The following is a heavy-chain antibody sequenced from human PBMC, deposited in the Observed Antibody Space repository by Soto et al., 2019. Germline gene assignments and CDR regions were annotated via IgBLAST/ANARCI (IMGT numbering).Heavy chain of an antibody. CDR1: GYTFTSYG. Sequence: QVQRLQSGAEEKKPGASVKVSGKASGYTFTSYGIHWVRQAPGQRLEWMGWINTGNGNTKYSQKLQGRVIISRDTSANTAYRELSSLKSEDTAVHYCAREGGSYLGDAFDIWGQGTMVTVSS. D-gene: IGHD1-26*01. CDR2: INTGNGNT. V-gene: IGHV1-3*05. CDR3: AREGGSYLGDAFDI. J-gene: IGHJ3*02.